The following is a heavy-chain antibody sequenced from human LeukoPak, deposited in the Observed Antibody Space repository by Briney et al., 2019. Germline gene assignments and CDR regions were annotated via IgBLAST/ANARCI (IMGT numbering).Heavy chain of an antibody. V-gene: IGHV1-69*04. CDR3: ARVKGSGPPNWFDP. CDR2: IIPILGIA. CDR1: GGTFSSYV. D-gene: IGHD2-15*01. J-gene: IGHJ5*02. Sequence: SVKVSCKASGGTFSSYVITWVRQAPGQGLEWMGRIIPILGIANYAQKFQGRVTITADKSTSTAYMELSSLRSEDTAVYYCARVKGSGPPNWFDPWGQGTLVTVSS.